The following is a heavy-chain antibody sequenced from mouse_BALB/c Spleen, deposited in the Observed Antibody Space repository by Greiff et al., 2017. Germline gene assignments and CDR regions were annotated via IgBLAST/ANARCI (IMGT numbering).Heavy chain of an antibody. V-gene: IGHV5-6-5*01. CDR2: ISSGGST. D-gene: IGHD2-1*01. CDR1: GFTFSSYA. CDR3: ARGHGGNYLYYFDY. Sequence: EVKLMESGGGLVKPGGSLKLSCAASGFTFSSYAMSWVRQTPEKRLEWVASISSGGSTYYPDSVKGRFTISRDNARNILYLQMSSLRSEDTAMYYCARGHGGNYLYYFDYWGQGTTLTVSS. J-gene: IGHJ2*01.